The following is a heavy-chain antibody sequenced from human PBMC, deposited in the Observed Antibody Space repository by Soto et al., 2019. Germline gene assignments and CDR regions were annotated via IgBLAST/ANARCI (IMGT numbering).Heavy chain of an antibody. CDR2: ISAYNGNT. V-gene: IGHV1-18*04. CDR1: GYTFTSYG. Sequence: ASVKVSCEASGYTFTSYGISWVRQAPGQGLEWMGWISAYNGNTNYAQKLQGRVTMTTDTSTSTAYMELRSLRSDDTAVYYCARDNPTSLVSHYYYYGMDVWGQGTTVTVYS. J-gene: IGHJ6*02. CDR3: ARDNPTSLVSHYYYYGMDV. D-gene: IGHD6-6*01.